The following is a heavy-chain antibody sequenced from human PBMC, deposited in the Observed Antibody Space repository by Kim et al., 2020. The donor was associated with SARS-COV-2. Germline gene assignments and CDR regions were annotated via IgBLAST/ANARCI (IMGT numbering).Heavy chain of an antibody. CDR3: TRVNPVAGGWYDAFDI. D-gene: IGHD6-19*01. J-gene: IGHJ3*02. V-gene: IGHV3-73*01. CDR1: GFTFSGST. CDR2: IRSKANSYAT. Sequence: GGSLRLSCAASGFTFSGSTMHWVRQASGKGLEWVGRIRSKANSYATAYAASVNARYTISRDDSKNTAYLQMNSLKTEDTAVYYCTRVNPVAGGWYDAFDIWGQGTLVTVSS.